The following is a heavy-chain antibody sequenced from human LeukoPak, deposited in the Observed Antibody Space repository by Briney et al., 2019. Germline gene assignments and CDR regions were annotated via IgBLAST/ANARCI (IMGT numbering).Heavy chain of an antibody. J-gene: IGHJ3*02. CDR1: GVSISSGGYY. D-gene: IGHD1-26*01. Sequence: PSQTLSLTCTVSGVSISSGGYYWSWIRQHPGKGLEWIGYIYYSGSTYYNPSLKSRVTISVDTSKNQFSLKLSSVTAADTAVYYCARGVVGGTYDAFDIWGQGTTVTVSS. V-gene: IGHV4-31*03. CDR2: IYYSGST. CDR3: ARGVVGGTYDAFDI.